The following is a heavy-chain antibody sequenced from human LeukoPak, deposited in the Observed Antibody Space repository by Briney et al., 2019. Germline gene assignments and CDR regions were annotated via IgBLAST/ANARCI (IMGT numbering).Heavy chain of an antibody. CDR3: VKDQFLGLDRFDYGVRLRAFDI. CDR2: ISSNGGST. V-gene: IGHV3-64D*09. J-gene: IGHJ4*02. Sequence: QPGGSLRLSCSASGFTFSSYAMHWVRQAPGKGLEYVSAISSNGGSTYYADSVKGRFTISRDNSKNTLYLQMSSLRAEDTAVYYCVKDQFLGLDRFDYGVRLRAFDIWGQGTLVTVSS. CDR1: GFTFSSYA. D-gene: IGHD4-17*01.